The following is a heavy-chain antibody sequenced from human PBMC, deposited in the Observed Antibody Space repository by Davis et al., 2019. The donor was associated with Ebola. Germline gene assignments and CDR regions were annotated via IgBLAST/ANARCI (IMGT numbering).Heavy chain of an antibody. J-gene: IGHJ2*01. Sequence: GESLKISCAASGFTFSSYWMSWVRQAPGKGLEWVSYISSSSSTIYYADSVKGRFTISRDNAKNSLYLQMNSLRDEDTAVYYCARGTGWPNWYFDLWGRGTLVTVSS. CDR2: ISSSSSTI. D-gene: IGHD3/OR15-3a*01. V-gene: IGHV3-48*02. CDR1: GFTFSSYW. CDR3: ARGTGWPNWYFDL.